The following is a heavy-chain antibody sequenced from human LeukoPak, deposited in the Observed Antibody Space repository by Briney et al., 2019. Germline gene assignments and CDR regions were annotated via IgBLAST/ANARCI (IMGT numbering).Heavy chain of an antibody. CDR2: IIPIFGTA. CDR3: ARSSAVTYTFDY. J-gene: IGHJ4*02. Sequence: SVKVSCKASGGTFSSYAISWVRQAPGQGLEWMGGIIPIFGTANYAQKFQGRVTITADESTSTAYMELSSLRSEDTAVYYRARSSAVTYTFDYWGQGTLVTVSS. CDR1: GGTFSSYA. V-gene: IGHV1-69*13. D-gene: IGHD4-17*01.